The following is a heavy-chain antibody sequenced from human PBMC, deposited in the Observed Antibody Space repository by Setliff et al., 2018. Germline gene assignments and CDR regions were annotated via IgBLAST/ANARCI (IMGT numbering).Heavy chain of an antibody. CDR1: GYTFTSYD. Sequence: PSVKVSCKASGYTFTSYDINWVRQATGQGLEWMGWMNPNSGHTGYAQKFQGRVTITRNTSISTTYMGLSSLRSEDTAVYYCARGSRSGGKGGYNWFDPWGQGTLVTVSS. D-gene: IGHD2-15*01. CDR2: MNPNSGHT. J-gene: IGHJ5*02. V-gene: IGHV1-8*03. CDR3: ARGSRSGGKGGYNWFDP.